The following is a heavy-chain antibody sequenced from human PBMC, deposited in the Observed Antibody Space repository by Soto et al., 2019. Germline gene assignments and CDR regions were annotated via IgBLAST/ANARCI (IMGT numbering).Heavy chain of an antibody. V-gene: IGHV1-18*01. CDR3: AKNGQPPYYYYGLDV. CDR2: ISGYNGDT. J-gene: IGHJ6*02. CDR1: GYTFTRYG. D-gene: IGHD2-8*01. Sequence: QGHLVQSGAEVKKHGASVKVSCKASGYTFTRYGISWVRQAPGQGLVWMGWISGYNGDTNYAQNLQERVTMTIDTSTNTAYMERRSLTSDDTAVYYCAKNGQPPYYYYGLDVWGQGTTVTVSS.